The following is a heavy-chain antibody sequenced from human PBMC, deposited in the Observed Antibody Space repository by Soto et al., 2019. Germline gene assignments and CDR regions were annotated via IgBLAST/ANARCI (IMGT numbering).Heavy chain of an antibody. D-gene: IGHD6-19*01. Sequence: EVQLVESGGGLVQPGGSLRLSCAASGFTVSSNYMSWVRQAPGKGLEWVSVIYSGGSTYYADSVKGRFTISRHNSTNTLYLQINSLRAGDTAVYYCARSYSSGWATDYYYYGMDVWGQGTTVTVS. CDR3: ARSYSSGWATDYYYYGMDV. J-gene: IGHJ6*02. CDR2: IYSGGST. V-gene: IGHV3-53*04. CDR1: GFTVSSNY.